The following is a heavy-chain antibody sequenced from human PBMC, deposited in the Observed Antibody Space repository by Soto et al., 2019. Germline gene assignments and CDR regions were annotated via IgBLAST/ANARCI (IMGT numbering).Heavy chain of an antibody. J-gene: IGHJ5*02. CDR1: GFTFDYNA. D-gene: IGHD3-22*01. Sequence: SGGSLRRSGAVSGFTFDYNAMHWVLQATLKRLDWDSGISGSGGSRYDADYVKGRFTISRDNSKNSLYLQMNILRAEDTAVYYCPKLGYRVVADAIDTWGEGTSVTVSS. V-gene: IGHV3-23*01. CDR2: ISGSGGSR. CDR3: PKLGYRVVADAIDT.